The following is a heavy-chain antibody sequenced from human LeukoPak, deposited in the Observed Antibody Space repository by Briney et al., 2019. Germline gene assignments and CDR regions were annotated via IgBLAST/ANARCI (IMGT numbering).Heavy chain of an antibody. V-gene: IGHV4-39*01. CDR2: IYYSGST. J-gene: IGHJ3*02. D-gene: IGHD6-6*01. CDR1: GGSISSSSYY. CDR3: ASLGIAARAGNDDAFDI. Sequence: SETLSLTCTVSGGSISSSSYYWGWIRQPPGKGLEWIGSIYYSGSTYYNPSLKSRVAISVDTSKTQFSLKLSSVTAADTAVYYCASLGIAARAGNDDAFDIWGQGTMVTVSS.